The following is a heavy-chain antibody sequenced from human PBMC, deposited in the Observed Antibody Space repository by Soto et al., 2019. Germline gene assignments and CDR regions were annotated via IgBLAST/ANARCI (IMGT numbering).Heavy chain of an antibody. Sequence: ASVKVSCKASGYTFTSYAMHWVRQAPGQRLEWMGWINPNSGGTNYAQKFQGWVTMTRDTSISTAYMELSRLRSDDTAVYYCARIRGDPYYFDYWGQGTLVTVSS. V-gene: IGHV1-2*04. CDR2: INPNSGGT. J-gene: IGHJ4*02. CDR3: ARIRGDPYYFDY. CDR1: GYTFTSYA. D-gene: IGHD4-17*01.